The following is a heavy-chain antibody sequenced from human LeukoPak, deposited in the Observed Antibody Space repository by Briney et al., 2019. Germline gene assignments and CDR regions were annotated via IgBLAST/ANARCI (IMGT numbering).Heavy chain of an antibody. CDR3: AKSVAIYFYYGLDV. Sequence: GGSLRLSCAASGFTFSSYAMSWVRQTPGKGLEWVSAISGSGGSTYYADSVKGRFTISRDNFKNTLFLQMDSLRAEDTAPYYCAKSVAIYFYYGLDVWGQGPRSPSP. D-gene: IGHD3-3*01. V-gene: IGHV3-23*01. CDR2: ISGSGGST. CDR1: GFTFSSYA. J-gene: IGHJ6*02.